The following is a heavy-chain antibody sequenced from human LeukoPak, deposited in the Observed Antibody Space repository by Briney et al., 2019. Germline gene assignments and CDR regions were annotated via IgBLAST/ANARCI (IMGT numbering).Heavy chain of an antibody. D-gene: IGHD3-22*01. Sequence: GGSLRLSCAASGFTFSSYGMHWVRQAPGEGLEWVSAICTAGDTYYPGSVTGRFTISRENAKNSLYLQMNSLRAGDTALYYSARGRKYYYESSGYYGRRDAVDIWGQGTMVTVSS. J-gene: IGHJ3*02. CDR2: ICTAGDT. CDR1: GFTFSSYG. V-gene: IGHV3-13*01. CDR3: ARGRKYYYESSGYYGRRDAVDI.